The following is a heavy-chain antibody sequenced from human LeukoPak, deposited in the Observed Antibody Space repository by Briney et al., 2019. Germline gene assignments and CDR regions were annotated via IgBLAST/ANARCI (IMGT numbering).Heavy chain of an antibody. Sequence: GGSLRLSCAASGFIFSSYQMNWVRQAPGKGLEWIAYISSGGGTIYYADSVKGRFTISRDNTKNSVSLQMNSLSAEDTAVYYCATGAAGTRFLDSLEIWGQGTMVTVSS. CDR2: ISSGGGTI. V-gene: IGHV3-48*03. J-gene: IGHJ3*02. CDR1: GFIFSSYQ. D-gene: IGHD1-1*01. CDR3: ATGAAGTRFLDSLEI.